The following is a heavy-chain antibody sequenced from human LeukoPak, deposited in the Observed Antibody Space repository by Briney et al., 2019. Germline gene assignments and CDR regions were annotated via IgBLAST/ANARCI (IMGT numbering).Heavy chain of an antibody. CDR2: IVVGSGNT. J-gene: IGHJ3*02. CDR1: GFTFTSSA. CDR3: AAGWVTAATDAFDI. Sequence: GTSVKVSCKASGFTFTSSAVQWVRQARGQRLEWIGWIVVGSGNTNYAQKFQERVTITRDMSTSTAYMELSSLRSEDTAVYYCAAGWVTAATDAFDIWGQGTTVTVSS. V-gene: IGHV1-58*01. D-gene: IGHD2-2*01.